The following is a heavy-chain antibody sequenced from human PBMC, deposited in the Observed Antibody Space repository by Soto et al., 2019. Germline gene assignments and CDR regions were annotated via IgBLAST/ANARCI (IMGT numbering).Heavy chain of an antibody. CDR1: GGSISGGGYY. D-gene: IGHD3-16*01. CDR3: TRGMGMIRRHDS. CDR2: IYYTGTT. V-gene: IGHV4-30-4*01. Sequence: QVQLQESGPGLVKPSETLSLTCTVSGGSISGGGYYWTWIRQSPGKGLEWLGNIYYTGTTYYNPSLKSRVTISVDTSKNQFSLSLNSVTATDTAGYYCTRGMGMIRRHDSWGQGTLVIVST. J-gene: IGHJ4*02.